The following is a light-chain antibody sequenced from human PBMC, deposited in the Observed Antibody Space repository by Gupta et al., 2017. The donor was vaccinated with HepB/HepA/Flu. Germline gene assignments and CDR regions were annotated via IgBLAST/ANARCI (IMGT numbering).Light chain of an antibody. Sequence: VXISXXGTSSDVGGYNSVSWYQQHPGKAPKLMIYDVNKRPSGVPDRFSGSKSGNTASLTISGLQAEDEADYHCCSYAGDSSYVFGSGTKVTVL. CDR2: DVN. J-gene: IGLJ1*01. CDR1: SSDVGGYNS. V-gene: IGLV2-11*03. CDR3: CSYAGDSSYV.